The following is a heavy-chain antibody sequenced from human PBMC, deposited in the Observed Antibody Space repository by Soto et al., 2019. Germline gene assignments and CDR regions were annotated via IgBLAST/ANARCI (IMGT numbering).Heavy chain of an antibody. CDR2: INQDGSEK. Sequence: VVSLRLSCAASGFTFSTYWMDWVRQTPGKGLEWVANINQDGSEKNYVDSVKGRFTIYRDNAKNSLYLQMSSLTAEDSALYYCSRSLNSWGQGTLVTVSS. CDR1: GFTFSTYW. CDR3: SRSLNS. J-gene: IGHJ4*02. V-gene: IGHV3-7*01.